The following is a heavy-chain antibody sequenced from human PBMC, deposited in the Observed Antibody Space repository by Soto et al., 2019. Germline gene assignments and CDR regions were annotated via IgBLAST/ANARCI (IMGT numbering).Heavy chain of an antibody. CDR3: ARMRGSYDFDY. D-gene: IGHD1-26*01. CDR1: GFTFSSYS. Sequence: EVQLVESGGGLVKLGGSLRLSCAASGFTFSSYSMNWVRQAPGKGLEWVSSISSSTGYIDYADSVKGRFTISRDNAKNSLYLQMNSLRAEDTAVYYCARMRGSYDFDYWGHGTLVTVSS. CDR2: ISSSTGYI. V-gene: IGHV3-21*01. J-gene: IGHJ4*01.